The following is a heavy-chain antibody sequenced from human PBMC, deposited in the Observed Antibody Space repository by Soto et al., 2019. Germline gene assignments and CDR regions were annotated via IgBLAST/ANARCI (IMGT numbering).Heavy chain of an antibody. CDR3: ARGRGFMSRNALDL. Sequence: QVQLQQWGAGLLRPSETLSLTCAVYGGSFRGYYWTWIRQSPGRGLEWIGEINHSGSRNSNPSLKSRLTISVDTSKTQFSMNLTSVTAADAAVYYCARGRGFMSRNALDLWGQGTRVIVSS. CDR1: GGSFRGYY. J-gene: IGHJ3*01. V-gene: IGHV4-34*01. CDR2: INHSGSR.